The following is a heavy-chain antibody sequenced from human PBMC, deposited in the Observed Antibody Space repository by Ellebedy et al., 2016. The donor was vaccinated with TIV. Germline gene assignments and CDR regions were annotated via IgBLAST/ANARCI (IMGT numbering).Heavy chain of an antibody. J-gene: IGHJ5*02. Sequence: PGGSLRLSCAASGFTFSSYAMSWVRQAPGKGLAWVSAISGSGGSTYYADSVQGRFTISRDNSKNTLYLQMNSLRAEDPAVYYCAKGLDGDFWSGSNWFDPWGQGTLVTVSS. CDR1: GFTFSSYA. D-gene: IGHD3-3*01. CDR3: AKGLDGDFWSGSNWFDP. CDR2: ISGSGGST. V-gene: IGHV3-23*01.